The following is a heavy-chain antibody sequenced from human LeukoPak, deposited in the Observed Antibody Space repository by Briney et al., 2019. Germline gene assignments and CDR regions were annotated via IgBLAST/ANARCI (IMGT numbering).Heavy chain of an antibody. Sequence: GGSLRLSCAAAGFTFDDFALHWVRQAPGKGLEWVSGISWNSGDIGYADSVKGRFTISRDNAKNSLYLQMNDLRAEDTAVYYCARVGSYGMDVWGQGTTVTVSS. D-gene: IGHD3-10*01. CDR2: ISWNSGDI. CDR1: GFTFDDFA. V-gene: IGHV3-9*01. CDR3: ARVGSYGMDV. J-gene: IGHJ6*02.